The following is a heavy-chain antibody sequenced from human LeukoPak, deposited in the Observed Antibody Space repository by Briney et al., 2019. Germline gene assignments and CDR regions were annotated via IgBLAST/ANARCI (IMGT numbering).Heavy chain of an antibody. D-gene: IGHD2-2*01. CDR1: GGSFSGYY. CDR2: INHSGST. J-gene: IGHJ6*02. Sequence: SETLSLTCAVYGGSFSGYYWSWIRQPPGKGLEWIGEINHSGSTNYNPSLKSRVTISVDTSKNQFSLKLSSVTAADTAVYYCASTYCSSTSCYRDYYYGMDVWGQGTTVTVSS. V-gene: IGHV4-34*01. CDR3: ASTYCSSTSCYRDYYYGMDV.